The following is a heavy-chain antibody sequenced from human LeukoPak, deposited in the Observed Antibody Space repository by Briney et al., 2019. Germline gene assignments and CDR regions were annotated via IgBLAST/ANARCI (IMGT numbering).Heavy chain of an antibody. Sequence: ASVKVSCKASGYTFTSYDINWVRQATGQGLEWMGWMNPNSGNTGYAQKLQGRITITSNTSISTAYMELSSLRSEDTAVYYCARASGSGSVSSPYYFDYWGQGTLVTVSS. CDR2: MNPNSGNT. J-gene: IGHJ4*02. D-gene: IGHD3-10*01. V-gene: IGHV1-8*03. CDR3: ARASGSGSVSSPYYFDY. CDR1: GYTFTSYD.